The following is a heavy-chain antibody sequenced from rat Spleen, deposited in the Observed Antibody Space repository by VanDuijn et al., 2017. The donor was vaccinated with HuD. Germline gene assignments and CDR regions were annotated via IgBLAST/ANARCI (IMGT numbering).Heavy chain of an antibody. CDR2: ITSAGGNT. CDR3: AKRGWYYFDY. V-gene: IGHV5-25*01. Sequence: EVQLVESGGASVQPGRSLKLSCAASGFTFSSFVMAWVRHAPKKGLEWVASITSAGGNTFYPDSVKGRFTISRDNAKSTLYLHMDSLRSEDTATYYCAKRGWYYFDYWGQGVMVTVSS. J-gene: IGHJ2*01. CDR1: GFTFSSFV.